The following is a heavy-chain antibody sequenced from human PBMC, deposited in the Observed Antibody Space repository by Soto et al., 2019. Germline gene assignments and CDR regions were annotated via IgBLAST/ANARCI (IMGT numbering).Heavy chain of an antibody. Sequence: QLQLQESGSGLVKPSQTLSLTCAVSGGSISSGGYSWSWIRQPPGKGLEWIGYIYHSGSTYYNPCLXSXVXRXXGRSKDQLSRKLTSLTASATAVYYFATGLRLPRSHWHQGTLVSASS. CDR2: IYHSGST. D-gene: IGHD5-12*01. CDR1: GGSISSGGYS. J-gene: IGHJ1*01. V-gene: IGHV4-30-2*01. CDR3: ATGLRLPRSH.